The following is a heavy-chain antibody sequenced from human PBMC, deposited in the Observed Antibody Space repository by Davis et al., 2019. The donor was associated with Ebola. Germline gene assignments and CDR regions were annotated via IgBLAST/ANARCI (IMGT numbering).Heavy chain of an antibody. V-gene: IGHV4-59*08. CDR2: IQYSGST. Sequence: MPSETLSLTCTVSAASISSYYWSWIRQPPGKGRDWTGSIQYSGSTTYNLSLKSRVTISVDTSHNQFSLKLSSVTAAAAAVYYCARHKPCGSGWYNYYGMDVWGQGTTVTVSS. CDR1: AASISSYY. J-gene: IGHJ6*01. D-gene: IGHD6-19*01. CDR3: ARHKPCGSGWYNYYGMDV.